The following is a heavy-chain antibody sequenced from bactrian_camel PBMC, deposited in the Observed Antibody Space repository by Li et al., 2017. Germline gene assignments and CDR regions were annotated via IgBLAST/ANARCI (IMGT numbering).Heavy chain of an antibody. CDR2: LDSDGSDI. D-gene: IGHD2*01. CDR3: AARFGYCYGTNFPY. Sequence: HVQLVESGGGLVQPGGSLRLSCSASGFSFDIYYMSWVRQAPGKGLEWLSRLDSDGSDIYYADSVKGRFTISVDTAKSLLYLQMNNLSPEDTAMYYCAARFGYCYGTNFPYWGQGTQVTVS. CDR1: GFSFDIYY. V-gene: IGHV3S5*01. J-gene: IGHJ4*01.